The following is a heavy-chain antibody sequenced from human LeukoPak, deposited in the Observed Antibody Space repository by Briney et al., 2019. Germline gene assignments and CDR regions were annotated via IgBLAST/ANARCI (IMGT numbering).Heavy chain of an antibody. CDR3: TTVPTTNFDY. CDR2: TKSNTDGGTT. D-gene: IGHD4-11*01. J-gene: IGHJ4*02. Sequence: PGGSLRLSCAASGFTFSNAWMSWVRQAPGKGLEWVGRTKSNTDGGTTDYAAPVKGRFTISRDDSKNTLYLQMSSLKTEDTAVYYCTTVPTTNFDYWGQGTLVTVSS. CDR1: GFTFSNAW. V-gene: IGHV3-15*01.